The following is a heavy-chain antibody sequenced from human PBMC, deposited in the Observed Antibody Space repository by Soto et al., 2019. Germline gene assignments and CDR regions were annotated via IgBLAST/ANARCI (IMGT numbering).Heavy chain of an antibody. CDR1: CNCIDFC. J-gene: IGHJ3*02. CDR2: ISSSSSYT. CDR3: ARDGAFSGSYANDAFDI. Sequence: CNCIDFCRSCISQDQGKGLEWVSYISSSSSYTNYADSVKGRFTISRDNAKNTLYLQMNSLRAEDTAVYYCARDGAFSGSYANDAFDIWGQATMVTVSS. D-gene: IGHD1-26*01. V-gene: IGHV3-11*06.